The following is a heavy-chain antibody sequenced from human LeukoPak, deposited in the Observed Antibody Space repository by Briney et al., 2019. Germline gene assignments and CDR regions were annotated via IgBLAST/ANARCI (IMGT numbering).Heavy chain of an antibody. CDR2: ISAYNGNT. V-gene: IGHV1-18*01. Sequence: ASVKVSCKASGYTFTGYGIGWVRQAPGQGLEWMGWISAYNGNTNYAQKLQGRVTMTTDTFTSTAYMELRSLRSDDTAVYYCARDLTGWELLRPLDYWGQGTLVTVSS. D-gene: IGHD1-26*01. CDR1: GYTFTGYG. CDR3: ARDLTGWELLRPLDY. J-gene: IGHJ4*02.